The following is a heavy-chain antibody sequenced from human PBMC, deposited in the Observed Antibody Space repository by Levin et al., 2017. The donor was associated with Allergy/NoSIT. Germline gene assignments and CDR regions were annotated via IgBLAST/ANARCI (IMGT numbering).Heavy chain of an antibody. CDR2: IFYRGST. Sequence: SETLSLTCSVSGGSISSNNDYWGWIRQPPGGGLEWIGNIFYRGSTYYNPSLQSRVTVSVDPSTNQFSLNLTSVTAADTAVYFCARRPLGGDSFDIWGQGTGVTVSS. J-gene: IGHJ3*02. D-gene: IGHD3-16*01. CDR3: ARRPLGGDSFDI. CDR1: GGSISSNNDY. V-gene: IGHV4-39*01.